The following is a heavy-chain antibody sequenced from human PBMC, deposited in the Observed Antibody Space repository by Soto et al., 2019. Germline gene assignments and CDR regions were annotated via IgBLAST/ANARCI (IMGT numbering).Heavy chain of an antibody. J-gene: IGHJ5*02. Sequence: SVKVSCKASGGTFSSYAISWVRQAPGQGLEWMGGIIPIFGTANYAQKFQGRVTITADKSTSTAYMELSSLRSEDTAVYYCARDRDFWSGYSTWFDPWGQGTLVTVSS. V-gene: IGHV1-69*06. CDR3: ARDRDFWSGYSTWFDP. CDR2: IIPIFGTA. CDR1: GGTFSSYA. D-gene: IGHD3-3*01.